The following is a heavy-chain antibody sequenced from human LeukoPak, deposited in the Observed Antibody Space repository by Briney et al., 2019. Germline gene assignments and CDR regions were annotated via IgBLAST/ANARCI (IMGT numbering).Heavy chain of an antibody. J-gene: IGHJ3*02. CDR1: GFTFSSYA. V-gene: IGHV3-23*01. CDR3: ARDSSSSENAFDI. Sequence: GGSLRLSCAASGFTFSSYAMSWVRQAPGKGLEWVSAISGSGGSTYYADSVKGRFTISRDNAKNSLYLQMNSLRAEDTAVYYCARDSSSSENAFDIWGQGTMVTVSS. D-gene: IGHD6-6*01. CDR2: ISGSGGST.